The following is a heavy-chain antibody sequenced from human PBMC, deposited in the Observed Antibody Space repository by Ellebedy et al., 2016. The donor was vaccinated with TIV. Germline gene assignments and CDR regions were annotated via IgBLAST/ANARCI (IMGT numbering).Heavy chain of an antibody. J-gene: IGHJ4*02. Sequence: AASVKVSCKASGYTFTSYGISWVRQAPGQGLEWMGWISAYNGHTNYAQKVQGRVTMTTDTSTSTVYMELRNLRSDDTAVYYCARVDDSGKSYGPRFDYWGQGTLVTVSS. CDR3: ARVDDSGKSYGPRFDY. D-gene: IGHD5-18*01. CDR1: GYTFTSYG. V-gene: IGHV1-18*04. CDR2: ISAYNGHT.